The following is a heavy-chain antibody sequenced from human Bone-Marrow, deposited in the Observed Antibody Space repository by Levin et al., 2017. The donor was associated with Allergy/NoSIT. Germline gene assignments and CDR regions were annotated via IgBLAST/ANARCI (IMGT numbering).Heavy chain of an antibody. V-gene: IGHV4-34*01. Sequence: SCAVYGGSFSGYYWSWIRQPPGKGLEWIGEINHSGSTNYNPSLKSRVTISVDTSKNQFSLKLSSVTAADTAVYYCARRGNYDFWSGYYYYYGMDVWGQGTTVTVSS. CDR3: ARRGNYDFWSGYYYYYGMDV. J-gene: IGHJ6*02. CDR1: GGSFSGYY. D-gene: IGHD3-3*01. CDR2: INHSGST.